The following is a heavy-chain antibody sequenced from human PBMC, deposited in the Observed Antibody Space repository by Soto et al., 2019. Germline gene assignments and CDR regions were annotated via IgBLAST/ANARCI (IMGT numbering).Heavy chain of an antibody. D-gene: IGHD1-7*01. V-gene: IGHV3-15*01. Sequence: GGSLRVSCAASGFTFSNAWMSWVRQAPWKGLEWVGRIKSKTDGGTTDYAAPVKGRFTISRDDSKNTLYLQMNSLKTEDTAVYYCTTVPGENWNYADDLYYFDYWGQGTLVTVSS. CDR2: IKSKTDGGTT. J-gene: IGHJ4*02. CDR1: GFTFSNAW. CDR3: TTVPGENWNYADDLYYFDY.